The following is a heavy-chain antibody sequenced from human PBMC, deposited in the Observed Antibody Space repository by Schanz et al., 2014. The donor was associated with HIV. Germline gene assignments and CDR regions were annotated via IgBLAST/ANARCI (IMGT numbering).Heavy chain of an antibody. CDR3: ARDWLGERDYYYGMDV. J-gene: IGHJ6*02. CDR1: GFTFSSYG. D-gene: IGHD2-21*01. Sequence: QVQLVESGGGVVQPGRSLRLSCAASGFTFSSYGMHWVRQAPGKGLEREAVIWYDGSNKYYTDSVKGRFTISRDNSKNTLYLQMNSLRVEDTAVYYCARDWLGERDYYYGMDVWGQGTTVTVSS. V-gene: IGHV3-33*01. CDR2: IWYDGSNK.